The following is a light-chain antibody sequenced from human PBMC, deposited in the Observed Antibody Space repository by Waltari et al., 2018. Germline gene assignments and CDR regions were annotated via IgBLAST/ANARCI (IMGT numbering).Light chain of an antibody. J-gene: IGKJ4*01. V-gene: IGKV3-11*01. CDR3: QQRSNWRRLT. CDR1: QSVSSY. Sequence: EIVLTQSPATLSLSPGERATLPCRASQSVSSYLAWYQQKPGQAPRLLIYDASNRATGIPARFSGSGSGTDFTLTISSLEPEDFAVYYCQQRSNWRRLTFGGETKVEIK. CDR2: DAS.